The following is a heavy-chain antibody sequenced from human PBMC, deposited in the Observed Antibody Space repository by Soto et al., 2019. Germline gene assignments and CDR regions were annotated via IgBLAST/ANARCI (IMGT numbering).Heavy chain of an antibody. Sequence: SETLSLTCTVSGGSIRDYFWTWIRQPPGKGLEWIGYIYYSGRTNYNPSLTSRVSISVDTSKNHFSLQLRSVTAADTAVYYCARVSGDDFSDSGGFDYWGQGTLVTAPQ. V-gene: IGHV4-59*01. D-gene: IGHD4-17*01. CDR3: ARVSGDDFSDSGGFDY. CDR2: IYYSGRT. J-gene: IGHJ4*02. CDR1: GGSIRDYF.